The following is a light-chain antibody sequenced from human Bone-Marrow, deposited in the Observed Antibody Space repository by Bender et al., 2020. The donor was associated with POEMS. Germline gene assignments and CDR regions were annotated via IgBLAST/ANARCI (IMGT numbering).Light chain of an antibody. J-gene: IGLJ1*01. CDR3: CSFAGRFYV. CDR2: DVS. V-gene: IGLV2-14*03. CDR1: SSDIGAYDY. Sequence: QSALTQPASVSGSPGQSITIPCTGSSSDIGAYDYVSWYQQHPGKAPKLIIYDVSNRPSGVPNHFSGSKSGNTASLTISGLQAEDETDYYCCSFAGRFYVFGTGTTVTVL.